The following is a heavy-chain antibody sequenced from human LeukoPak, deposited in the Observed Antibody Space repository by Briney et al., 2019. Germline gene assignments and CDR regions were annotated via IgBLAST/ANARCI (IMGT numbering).Heavy chain of an antibody. Sequence: SETLSLTCTVSGGSISSSSYYWGWIRQPPGKGLEWIGSIYYSGSTYYNPSLKSRVTISVDTSKNQFSLKLSSVTAADTAVYYCARHHYCSSTSCYKPGGYFDYWGQGTLVTVPS. CDR1: GGSISSSSYY. D-gene: IGHD2-2*02. V-gene: IGHV4-39*01. CDR3: ARHHYCSSTSCYKPGGYFDY. CDR2: IYYSGST. J-gene: IGHJ4*02.